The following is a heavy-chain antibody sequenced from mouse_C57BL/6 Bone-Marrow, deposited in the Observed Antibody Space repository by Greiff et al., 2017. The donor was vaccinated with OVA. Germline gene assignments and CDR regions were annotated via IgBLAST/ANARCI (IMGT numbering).Heavy chain of an antibody. Sequence: QVQLQQSGAELARPGASVKLSCKASGYTFTSYGISWVKQRPGQGLEWIGEIYPRSGNTYYNQKFKGKATLTADKSSSTAYMELRSLTSEDSAVYFCARKGGRYYFDYWGQGTTLTVSS. V-gene: IGHV1-81*01. J-gene: IGHJ2*01. CDR1: GYTFTSYG. CDR3: ARKGGRYYFDY. CDR2: IYPRSGNT.